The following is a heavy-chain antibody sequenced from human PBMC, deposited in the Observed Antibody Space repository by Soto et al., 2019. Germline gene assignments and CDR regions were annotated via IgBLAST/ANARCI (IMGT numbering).Heavy chain of an antibody. Sequence: ASVKVSCKASGYTFTSYGISWVRQAPGQGLEWMGWISAYNGNTNYAQKLQGRVTMTTDTSTSTAYMELRSLRSDDTAVYYCARAPFTVTTPHGWFAPWGQGTLVPVSS. D-gene: IGHD4-4*01. CDR3: ARAPFTVTTPHGWFAP. CDR1: GYTFTSYG. J-gene: IGHJ5*02. CDR2: ISAYNGNT. V-gene: IGHV1-18*01.